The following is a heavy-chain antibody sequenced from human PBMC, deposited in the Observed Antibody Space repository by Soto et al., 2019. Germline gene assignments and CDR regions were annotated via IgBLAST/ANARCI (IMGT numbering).Heavy chain of an antibody. D-gene: IGHD2-15*01. J-gene: IGHJ4*02. V-gene: IGHV4-30-4*01. CDR1: GGSISSGDYY. Sequence: PSETLSLTCTVSGGSISSGDYYWSWIRQPPGKGLEWIGYIYYSGSTYYNPSLKSRVTISVDTSKSQFSLKLSSVTAADTAVYYCARVRELLLRGNDYWGQGTLVTVSS. CDR2: IYYSGST. CDR3: ARVRELLLRGNDY.